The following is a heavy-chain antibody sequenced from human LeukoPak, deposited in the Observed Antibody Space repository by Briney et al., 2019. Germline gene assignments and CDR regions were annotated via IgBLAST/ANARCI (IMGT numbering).Heavy chain of an antibody. CDR2: INHSGST. V-gene: IGHV4-34*01. CDR1: GGSFSGYY. Sequence: SETLSLTCAVYGGSFSGYYWSWIRQPPGKGPEWIGEINHSGSTNCNPSLESRVTISVDTSKNQFSLKLSSVTAADTAVYYCARGTGPYYYDSSGYYGFWGQGTLVTVSS. D-gene: IGHD3-22*01. CDR3: ARGTGPYYYDSSGYYGF. J-gene: IGHJ4*02.